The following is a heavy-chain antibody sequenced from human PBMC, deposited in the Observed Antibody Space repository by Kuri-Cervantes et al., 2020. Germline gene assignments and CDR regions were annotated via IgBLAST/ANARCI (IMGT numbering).Heavy chain of an antibody. J-gene: IGHJ3*02. V-gene: IGHV3-53*01. D-gene: IGHD4-17*01. Sequence: GESLKISCAASGFTFSSYAMHWVRQAPGKGLEWVSVIYSGGSTYYADSVKGRFTISRDNSKNTLYLQMSSLRAEDTAVYYCARDGGTPVHDAFDIWGQGTMVTVSS. CDR1: GFTFSSYA. CDR2: IYSGGST. CDR3: ARDGGTPVHDAFDI.